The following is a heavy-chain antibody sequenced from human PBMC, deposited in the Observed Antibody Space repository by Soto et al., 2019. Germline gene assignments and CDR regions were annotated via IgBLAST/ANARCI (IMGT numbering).Heavy chain of an antibody. Sequence: QVQLVQSGAEVKKPGASVKVSCKASGYTFTSYYMHWVRQAPGQGLEWMGIINPSGGSTSYAQKFQGRVTMTRDTSTSTFYMELSSLRSEDMAVYYCARDDYTLPDYWGQGTLVTVSS. V-gene: IGHV1-46*01. D-gene: IGHD4-4*01. CDR1: GYTFTSYY. CDR3: ARDDYTLPDY. CDR2: INPSGGST. J-gene: IGHJ4*02.